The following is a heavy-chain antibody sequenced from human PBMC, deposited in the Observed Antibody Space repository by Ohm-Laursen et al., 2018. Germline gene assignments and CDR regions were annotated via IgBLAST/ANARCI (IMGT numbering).Heavy chain of an antibody. V-gene: IGHV3-74*01. CDR3: VRDRRGGSIELRA. D-gene: IGHD6-6*01. Sequence: SLRLSCAASGLTFSYYWMHWVRQAPGKGLVWVSHIKNDGSTTTYADSVKGRFTIYRDNAKNSLYLQMNSLRAEDTAVYYCVRDRRGGSIELRAGGQGALVTVSS. J-gene: IGHJ4*02. CDR2: IKNDGSTT. CDR1: GLTFSYYW.